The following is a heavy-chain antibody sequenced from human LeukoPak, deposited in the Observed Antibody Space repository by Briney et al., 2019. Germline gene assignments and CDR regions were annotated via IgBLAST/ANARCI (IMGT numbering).Heavy chain of an antibody. Sequence: GASVKVSCKASGYTFTGYYMHWVRQAPGQGLEWMGRINPNSGGTNYAQKFQGRVTMTRDTSISTAYMELSRPRSDDTAVYYCARERLPLYYYDSSGYRLFDYWGQGTLVTVSS. V-gene: IGHV1-2*06. D-gene: IGHD3-22*01. CDR3: ARERLPLYYYDSSGYRLFDY. J-gene: IGHJ4*02. CDR2: INPNSGGT. CDR1: GYTFTGYY.